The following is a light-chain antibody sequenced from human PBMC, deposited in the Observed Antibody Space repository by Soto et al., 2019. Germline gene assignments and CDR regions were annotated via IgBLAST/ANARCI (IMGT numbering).Light chain of an antibody. V-gene: IGLV1-40*01. CDR2: GST. CDR1: SSNIGADYD. CDR3: QSYDSSLSGYYV. Sequence: QAVVTQPPSMSGAPGQRVTISCTGTSSNIGADYDVHWYQQLPGTAPKLLIYGSTNRPSGVPDRFSGSKSGTSASLAITGLQAEDEADYYCQSYDSSLSGYYVFGTGTKLTVL. J-gene: IGLJ1*01.